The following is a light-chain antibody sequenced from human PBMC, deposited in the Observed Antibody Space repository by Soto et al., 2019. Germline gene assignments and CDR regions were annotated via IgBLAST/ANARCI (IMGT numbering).Light chain of an antibody. CDR1: QSVSSN. CDR3: HQYNNWPPIT. Sequence: EIVMTQSPATLSVSPGERATLSCRASQSVSSNLAWYQQKPGQAPRLLIYGASTRATGIPARFSGSGSGTAFPLTISSLPSEDFAVYYCHQYNNWPPITFGQGTRLEIK. CDR2: GAS. J-gene: IGKJ5*01. V-gene: IGKV3-15*01.